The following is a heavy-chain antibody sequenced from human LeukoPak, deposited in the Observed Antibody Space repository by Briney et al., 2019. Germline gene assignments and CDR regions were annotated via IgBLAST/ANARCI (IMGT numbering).Heavy chain of an antibody. J-gene: IGHJ4*02. D-gene: IGHD2-15*01. CDR2: IWHDGRNK. CDR3: ARDRGSNDPIDY. V-gene: IGHV3-33*01. Sequence: GRSLRLSCAASGFTFSKYGMHWVRQAPGKGLEWVAVIWHDGRNKYYADSVKGRFTISRDNSKNTLYLQVNSLRADDTAVYYCARDRGSNDPIDYWGLGTLVTVSS. CDR1: GFTFSKYG.